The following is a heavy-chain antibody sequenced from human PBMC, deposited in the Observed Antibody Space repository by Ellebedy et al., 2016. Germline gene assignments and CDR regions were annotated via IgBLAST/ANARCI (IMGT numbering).Heavy chain of an antibody. J-gene: IGHJ6*02. CDR3: ARSGYRGGYYGLDV. V-gene: IGHV3-53*01. Sequence: GGSLRLSCAASGFTVSSNYMSWVRQAPGKGLEWVSVLYSGGSTYYTDSVKGRFTISRDNSKNTLYLQMNGLSAGDTAVYYCARSGYRGGYYGLDVWGQGTTVTVSS. CDR2: LYSGGST. D-gene: IGHD3-16*02. CDR1: GFTVSSNY.